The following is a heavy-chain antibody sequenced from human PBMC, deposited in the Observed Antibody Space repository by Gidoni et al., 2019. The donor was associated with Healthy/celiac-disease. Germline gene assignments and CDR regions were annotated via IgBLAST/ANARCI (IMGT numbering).Heavy chain of an antibody. CDR1: GGSISSYY. D-gene: IGHD6-19*01. Sequence: QVQLQESGPGLVKPSETLSLTCPVSGGSISSYYWSWIRQPPGKGLEWIGYIYYSGSTNYNPSLKSRVTISVDTSKNQFSLKLSSVTAADTAVYYCARKDSSGSLKFDYWGQGTLVTVSS. V-gene: IGHV4-59*01. CDR3: ARKDSSGSLKFDY. CDR2: IYYSGST. J-gene: IGHJ4*02.